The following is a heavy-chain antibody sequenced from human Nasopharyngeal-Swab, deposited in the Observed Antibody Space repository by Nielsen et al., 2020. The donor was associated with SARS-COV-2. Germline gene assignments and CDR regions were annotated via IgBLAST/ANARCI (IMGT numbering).Heavy chain of an antibody. CDR3: ARHYDFWSGYYNSHFYGMDV. Sequence: GESLKISCAASGFTFSSYWMTWVRQAPGKGLEWVANIKHDGSAKYYADSVKGRFTISRDNAKSSLHLQMNGLRAEDTAVYYCARHYDFWSGYYNSHFYGMDVWGQGTTVTVSS. CDR1: GFTFSSYW. CDR2: IKHDGSAK. D-gene: IGHD3-3*01. J-gene: IGHJ6*02. V-gene: IGHV3-7*01.